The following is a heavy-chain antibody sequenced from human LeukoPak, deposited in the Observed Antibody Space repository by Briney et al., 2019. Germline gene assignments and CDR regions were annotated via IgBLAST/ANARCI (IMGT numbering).Heavy chain of an antibody. CDR2: INPSGGST. J-gene: IGHJ3*02. CDR1: GYTFTSYH. V-gene: IGHV1-46*01. CDR3: AREGPLAENEAGSTFDI. Sequence: GASVKVSCKASGYTFTSYHMHWVRQAPGQGLEWMGIINPSGGSTSYAQKFQGRVTMTRDMSTSTVYMELSSLRSEDTAVYYCAREGPLAENEAGSTFDIWGQGTMVTVSS. D-gene: IGHD2-2*01.